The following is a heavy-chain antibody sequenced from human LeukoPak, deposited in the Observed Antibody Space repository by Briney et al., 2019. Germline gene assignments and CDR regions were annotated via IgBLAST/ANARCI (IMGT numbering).Heavy chain of an antibody. CDR1: GGTFSSYA. CDR3: ARKLYDYGDYLRDAFDI. J-gene: IGHJ3*02. Sequence: SVKVSCKASGGTFSSYAISWVRQAPGQGLEWMGGIIPIFGTANYAQKFQGRVTTTADESTSTAYMELSSLRSEDTAVYYCARKLYDYGDYLRDAFDIWGQGTMVTVSS. CDR2: IIPIFGTA. D-gene: IGHD4-17*01. V-gene: IGHV1-69*01.